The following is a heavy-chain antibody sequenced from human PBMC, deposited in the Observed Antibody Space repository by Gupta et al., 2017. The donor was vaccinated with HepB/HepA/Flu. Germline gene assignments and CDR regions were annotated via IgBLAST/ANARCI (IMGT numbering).Heavy chain of an antibody. CDR1: GFTLRRSA. D-gene: IGHD3-16*01. J-gene: IGHJ4*02. CDR3: ARVDDNYDCGSGFDD. V-gene: IGHV3-23*01. Sequence: VQLLESGGGWVQPGGSLRLSCAVSGFTLRRSAMGWVRQGPGKGLGWVSGSTGTGGSTYYEDSWKGWVTIARDNSKNTWYMQMNSLRGDDTAGYYCARVDDNYDCGSGFDDGGQGSLVSVSS. CDR2: STGTGGST.